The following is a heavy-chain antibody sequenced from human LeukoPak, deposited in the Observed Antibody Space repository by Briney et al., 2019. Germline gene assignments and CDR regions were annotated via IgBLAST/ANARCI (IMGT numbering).Heavy chain of an antibody. D-gene: IGHD3-3*01. V-gene: IGHV3-23*01. J-gene: IGHJ4*02. CDR3: AKWGPHYDFWSGYFDY. Sequence: GGSLRLSCAASGFTLSSYAMSWVRQAPGKGLEWVSAISGSGGSTYYVDSVKGRFTISRDNSKNTLYLQMNSLRAEDTAVYYCAKWGPHYDFWSGYFDYWGQGTLVTVSS. CDR1: GFTLSSYA. CDR2: ISGSGGST.